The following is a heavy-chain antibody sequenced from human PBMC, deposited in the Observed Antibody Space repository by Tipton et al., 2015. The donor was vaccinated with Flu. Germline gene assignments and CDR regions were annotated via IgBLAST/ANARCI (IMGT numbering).Heavy chain of an antibody. CDR1: GGSISSGSYY. V-gene: IGHV4-61*02. CDR3: ARAAAVALDY. J-gene: IGHJ4*02. CDR2: IYTSGST. D-gene: IGHD6-19*01. Sequence: LRLSCNASGGSISSGSYYWSWIRQPAGKGLEWIGRIYTSGSTNYNPSLKSRVTISVDTSKNQFSLKLSSVTAADTAVYYCARAAAVALDYWGQGMLVTVSS.